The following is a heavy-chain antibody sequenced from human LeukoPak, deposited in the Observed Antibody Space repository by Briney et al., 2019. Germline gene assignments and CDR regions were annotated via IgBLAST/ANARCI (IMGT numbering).Heavy chain of an antibody. CDR3: AKNLEGWELPNFFFDY. CDR1: GFTFSSYA. V-gene: IGHV3-23*01. CDR2: ISGSGGST. D-gene: IGHD1-26*01. J-gene: IGHJ4*02. Sequence: GGSLRLSCAASGFTFSSYAMSWVRQAPGKGLEWVSVISGSGGSTHYADSVKGRFTISRDNSKNTLYLQTNSLRAEDTAVYYCAKNLEGWELPNFFFDYWGQGTLVTVSS.